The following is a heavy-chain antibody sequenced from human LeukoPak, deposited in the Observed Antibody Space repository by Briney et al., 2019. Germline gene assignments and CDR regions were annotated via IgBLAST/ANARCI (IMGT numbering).Heavy chain of an antibody. CDR3: ARGGTNITMVRGVIAFWRPFDY. D-gene: IGHD3-10*01. J-gene: IGHJ4*02. Sequence: GGSLRLSCAASGFTFSDHYMDWVRQAPGKGVEWVGRTRNKANSYTTEYAASVKGRFTISRDDSKNSLYLQMNSLKTEDTAVYYCARGGTNITMVRGVIAFWRPFDYWGQGTLVTVSS. CDR2: TRNKANSYTT. V-gene: IGHV3-72*01. CDR1: GFTFSDHY.